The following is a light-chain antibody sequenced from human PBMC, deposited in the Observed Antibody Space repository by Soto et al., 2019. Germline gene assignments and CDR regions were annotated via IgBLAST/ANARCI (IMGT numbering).Light chain of an antibody. J-gene: IGKJ4*01. CDR3: PRT. CDR2: AAS. V-gene: IGKV1-27*01. CDR1: QGIGVY. Sequence: DIQMTQSPSSLSASLGDRVTITCRASQGIGVYLAWFQQKPGKVPKLLIYAASTLQSGVPSRFSGSGSGTDFTLTISSLQPEDFATYSAPRTFGGGTKVEIK.